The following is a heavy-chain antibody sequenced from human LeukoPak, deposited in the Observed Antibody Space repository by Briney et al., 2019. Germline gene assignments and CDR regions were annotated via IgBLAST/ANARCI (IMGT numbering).Heavy chain of an antibody. D-gene: IGHD2-2*01. CDR2: IKSKTDGGTT. J-gene: IGHJ6*03. CDR3: TTDLSRYCSSTSCSRPPKYYYYMDV. Sequence: GGSLRLSCAASGFTFSNAWMSWVRQAPGKGLEWVGRIKSKTDGGTTDYAAPVKGRFTISRDDSKNTLYLQMNSLKTEDTAVYYCTTDLSRYCSSTSCSRPPKYYYYMDVWGQGTTVTVSS. V-gene: IGHV3-15*01. CDR1: GFTFSNAW.